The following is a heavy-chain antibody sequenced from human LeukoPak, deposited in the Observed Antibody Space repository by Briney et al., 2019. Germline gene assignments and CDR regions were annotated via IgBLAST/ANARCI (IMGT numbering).Heavy chain of an antibody. J-gene: IGHJ4*02. Sequence: GSLRLSCAASGFTFSSYGMHWVRQAPGKGLEWVTFIRFDGSNKYYADSMKGRFTISGDNSKNTLYLQINNLRAEDTAVYYCAKPRYSGSYYFDYWGQGTLVTVSS. V-gene: IGHV3-30*02. CDR2: IRFDGSNK. CDR3: AKPRYSGSYYFDY. CDR1: GFTFSSYG. D-gene: IGHD1-26*01.